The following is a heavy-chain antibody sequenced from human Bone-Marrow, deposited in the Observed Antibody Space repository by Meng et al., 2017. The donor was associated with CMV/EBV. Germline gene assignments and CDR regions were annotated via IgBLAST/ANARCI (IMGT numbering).Heavy chain of an antibody. J-gene: IGHJ4*02. V-gene: IGHV1-46*01. CDR3: ARGLAARPPEY. Sequence: ASVKVSCKASGYTFTSYDINWVRQATGQGLEWMGIINPSGGSTSYAQKFQGRVTMTRDTSTSTVYMELSSLRSEDTAVYYCARGLAARPPEYWGQGTLVTVSS. CDR1: GYTFTSYD. D-gene: IGHD6-6*01. CDR2: INPSGGST.